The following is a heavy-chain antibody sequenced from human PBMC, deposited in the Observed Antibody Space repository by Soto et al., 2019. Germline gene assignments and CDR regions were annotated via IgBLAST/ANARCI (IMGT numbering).Heavy chain of an antibody. V-gene: IGHV4-4*07. CDR2: IYSSGST. CDR3: AITLEAAGTENWFDP. Sequence: SETLSLTCSVSGGSISSYYWSWIRQPAGKGLEWIGRIYSSGSTKYNPSLKSRVIMSVDTSKNQFSLKLYSVTAADTAVYYCAITLEAAGTENWFDPWGQGTLVTVSS. CDR1: GGSISSYY. D-gene: IGHD6-13*01. J-gene: IGHJ5*02.